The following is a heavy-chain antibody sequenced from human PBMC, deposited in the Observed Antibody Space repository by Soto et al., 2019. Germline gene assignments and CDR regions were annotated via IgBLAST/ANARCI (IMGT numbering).Heavy chain of an antibody. D-gene: IGHD6-6*01. Sequence: SETLSLTCAVSGGSISSGNWWSWVRQPPGKGLEWIGEIYHSGSTNYNPSLKSRVTISVDKSKNQFSLKLSSVTAADTAVYYCARDAGEQLAPMRYYYGMDVWGQGTTVTVSS. J-gene: IGHJ6*02. CDR2: IYHSGST. V-gene: IGHV4-4*02. CDR1: GGSISSGNW. CDR3: ARDAGEQLAPMRYYYGMDV.